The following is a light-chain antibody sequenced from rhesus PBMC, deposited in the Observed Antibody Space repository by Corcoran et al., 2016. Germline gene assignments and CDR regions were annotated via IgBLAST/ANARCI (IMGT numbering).Light chain of an antibody. Sequence: DIQMTQSPSSLSASVGDRVTITCRASENVNNYLHWYQQKPGKAPNLLIYKASTLQSGVPSRFSGSGSGTDFTLTISSLQPEDFATYYCQHSYGTPLTFGGGTKVELK. V-gene: IGKV1-74*01. CDR2: KAS. J-gene: IGKJ4*01. CDR1: ENVNNY. CDR3: QHSYGTPLT.